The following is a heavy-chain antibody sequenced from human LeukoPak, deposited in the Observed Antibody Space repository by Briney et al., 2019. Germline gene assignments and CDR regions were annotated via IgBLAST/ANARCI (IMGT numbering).Heavy chain of an antibody. CDR1: GFTVSSNY. J-gene: IGHJ3*02. D-gene: IGHD3-16*01. Sequence: GGSLRLSCAASGFTVSSNYMSWVRQAPGKGLEWVSVIYSGGSTYYADSVKGRFTISRDNSENTLYLQMNSLRAEDTAVYYCARELVWVDYDAFDIWGQGTMVTVSS. V-gene: IGHV3-53*01. CDR3: ARELVWVDYDAFDI. CDR2: IYSGGST.